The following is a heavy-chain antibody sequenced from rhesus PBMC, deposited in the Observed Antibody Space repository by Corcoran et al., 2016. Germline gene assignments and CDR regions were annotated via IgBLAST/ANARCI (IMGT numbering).Heavy chain of an antibody. Sequence: QVTLKESGPALVKPTQTLTLTCTFPGFSLTTSGMGVGWIRQPPGKALEWLALIYWDDDKRYSTSLKSRLTISKDTSKNQVVLTMTNMDPVDTATYYCARYYEDDYGYYYTRYYFDYWGQGVLVTVSS. CDR1: GFSLTTSGMG. J-gene: IGHJ4*01. CDR3: ARYYEDDYGYYYTRYYFDY. CDR2: IYWDDDK. D-gene: IGHD3S6*01. V-gene: IGHV2-174*01.